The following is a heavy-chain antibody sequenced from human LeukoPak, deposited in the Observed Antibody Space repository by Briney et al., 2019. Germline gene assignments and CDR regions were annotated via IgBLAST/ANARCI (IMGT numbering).Heavy chain of an antibody. Sequence: KSSGTLSLTCAVSGGSISGDNWWSWVRQPPGKGLEWVGEIYHRGSPNYNPSLKSRVTISVDKSKNQFSLKLSSVTAADTAVYFCAKRNYYDSTGYYYYWGQGTLVTVSS. J-gene: IGHJ4*02. CDR1: GGSISGDNW. D-gene: IGHD3-22*01. CDR3: AKRNYYDSTGYYYY. CDR2: IYHRGSP. V-gene: IGHV4-4*02.